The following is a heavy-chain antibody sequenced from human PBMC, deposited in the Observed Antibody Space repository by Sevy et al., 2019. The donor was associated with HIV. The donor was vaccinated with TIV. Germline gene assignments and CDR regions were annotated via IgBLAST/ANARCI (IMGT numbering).Heavy chain of an antibody. CDR3: AREGCTVPHDY. CDR1: GFTFSIYT. J-gene: IGHJ4*02. V-gene: IGHV3-23*01. CDR2: FCFGGSTM. D-gene: IGHD2-8*02. Sequence: GGSLRLSFAASGFTFSIYTMSWVRQAPGKGLEWVSTFCFGGSTMHYADSVKGRFTISRDNSKNTLYLQMNSLRADDTAVYYCAREGCTVPHDYWGQGTLVTVSS.